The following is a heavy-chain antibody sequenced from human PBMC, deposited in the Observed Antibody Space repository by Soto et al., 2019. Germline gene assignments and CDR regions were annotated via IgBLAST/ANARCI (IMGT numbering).Heavy chain of an antibody. D-gene: IGHD4-17*01. V-gene: IGHV4-59*01. CDR2: IYYSGST. CDR1: GGSISSYY. CDR3: AREKDYGDSFDY. J-gene: IGHJ4*02. Sequence: SETLSLTCTVSGGSISSYYWSWIRQPPWKGLEWIGYIYYSGSTNYNPSLKSRVTISVDTSKNQFSLKLSSVTAADTAVYYCAREKDYGDSFDYWGQGTLDIVSS.